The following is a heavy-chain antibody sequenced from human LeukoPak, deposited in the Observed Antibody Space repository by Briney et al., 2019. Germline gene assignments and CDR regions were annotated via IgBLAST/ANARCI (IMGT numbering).Heavy chain of an antibody. Sequence: SETLSLTCTVSAASISIYYGSWIRRPAGRGREGIGRIYHSGSTYYNPSLKSRVTISVDTSKNQFSLKLSSVTAADTAVYYCARVSGYCSGGSCYSSTLFDYWGQGTLVTVSS. CDR3: ARVSGYCSGGSCYSSTLFDY. CDR2: IYHSGST. D-gene: IGHD2-15*01. J-gene: IGHJ4*02. CDR1: AASISIYY. V-gene: IGHV4-4*07.